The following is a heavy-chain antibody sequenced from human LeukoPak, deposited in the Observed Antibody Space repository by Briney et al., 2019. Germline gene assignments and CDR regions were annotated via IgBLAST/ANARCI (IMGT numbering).Heavy chain of an antibody. J-gene: IGHJ6*02. CDR3: ARGGGLDV. D-gene: IGHD3-16*01. V-gene: IGHV3-7*03. CDR2: INHNGNVN. CDR1: GFTFSSYW. Sequence: GRSLKLSCAASGFTFSSYWMNWARQAPGKGLEWVASINHNGNVNYYVDSVKGRFTISRDNAKNSLYLQMSNLRAEDTAVYFCARGGGLDVWGQGATVTVSS.